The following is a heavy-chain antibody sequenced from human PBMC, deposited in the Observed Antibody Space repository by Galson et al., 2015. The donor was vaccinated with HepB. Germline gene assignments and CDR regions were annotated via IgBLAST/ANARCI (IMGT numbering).Heavy chain of an antibody. CDR1: GFTVSSNY. CDR2: ISGSGGST. D-gene: IGHD5-24*01. Sequence: SLRLSCAASGFTVSSNYMSWVRQAPGKGLEWVSAISGSGGSTYYADSVKGRFTISRDNSKNTLYLQMNSLRAEDTAVYYCAATPDGWGYFDYWGQGTLVTVSS. V-gene: IGHV3-23*01. CDR3: AATPDGWGYFDY. J-gene: IGHJ4*02.